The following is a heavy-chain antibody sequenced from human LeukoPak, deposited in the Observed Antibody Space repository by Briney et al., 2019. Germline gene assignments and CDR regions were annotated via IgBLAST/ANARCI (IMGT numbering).Heavy chain of an antibody. CDR2: IYYSGST. J-gene: IGHJ4*02. CDR1: GGSISSYY. V-gene: IGHV4-59*08. CDR3: ARPGSSWLNFDY. D-gene: IGHD6-13*01. Sequence: SETLSLTCTVSGGSISSYYWSWIRQPPGKGLEWIGYIYYSGSTNYNPSLKSRVTISVDTSKNQFSLKLSSVTAADTAVYYCARPGSSWLNFDYWGQGTLVTVSS.